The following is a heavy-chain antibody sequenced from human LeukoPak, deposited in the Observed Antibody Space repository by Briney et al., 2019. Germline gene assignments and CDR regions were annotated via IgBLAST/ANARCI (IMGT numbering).Heavy chain of an antibody. CDR1: GFTFSSYG. Sequence: GRSLRLSCAASGFTFSSYGMHWVRQAPGKGLEWVAVIWYDVSNKYYADSVKGRFTISRDNSKNTLYLQMNSLRAEDTAVYYCAREHLGSGGSSWYRSFRWFDPWGQGPLVTVSS. V-gene: IGHV3-33*01. D-gene: IGHD6-13*01. CDR3: AREHLGSGGSSWYRSFRWFDP. CDR2: IWYDVSNK. J-gene: IGHJ5*02.